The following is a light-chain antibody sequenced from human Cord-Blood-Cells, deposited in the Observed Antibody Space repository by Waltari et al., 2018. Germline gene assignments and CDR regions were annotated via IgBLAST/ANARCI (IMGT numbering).Light chain of an antibody. CDR1: SSNIGSNT. CDR3: AAWDDSLNGVV. CDR2: SNN. Sequence: QSVLTQQPSASGTPGQRVTLSCSGSSSNIGSNTVNWYQQPPGTAPKLLIYSNNQRPSGVPDRFSGSKSGTSASLAISGLQSEDEADYYCAAWDDSLNGVVFGGGTKLTVL. J-gene: IGLJ2*01. V-gene: IGLV1-44*01.